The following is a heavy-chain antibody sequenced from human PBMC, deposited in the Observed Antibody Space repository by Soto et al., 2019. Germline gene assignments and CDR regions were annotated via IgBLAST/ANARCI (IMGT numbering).Heavy chain of an antibody. Sequence: EVQLLESGGGLVQPEGSLRLSCAASGFTFSTYAMNWVRQAPGKGLEWVSGISGSGDSTYYADSVKGRFTVSRDNSKNTLYLQMNSLRGEDTAVFYCAKERSSGWSFDYWGQGTLVTVSP. D-gene: IGHD6-19*01. J-gene: IGHJ4*02. CDR2: ISGSGDST. V-gene: IGHV3-23*01. CDR3: AKERSSGWSFDY. CDR1: GFTFSTYA.